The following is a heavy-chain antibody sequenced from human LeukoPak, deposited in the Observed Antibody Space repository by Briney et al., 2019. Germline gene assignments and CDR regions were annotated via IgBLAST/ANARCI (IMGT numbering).Heavy chain of an antibody. Sequence: PGGSLRLSCAASGFTFSSYSMNWVRQAPGKGLEWVSSISSSSSYIYYADSVKGRFTISRDNAKNSLYLQMNSLRAEDTALYYCAKDKRGSYYNYFDYWGQGTLVTVSS. CDR3: AKDKRGSYYNYFDY. V-gene: IGHV3-21*04. CDR2: ISSSSSYI. CDR1: GFTFSSYS. D-gene: IGHD1-26*01. J-gene: IGHJ4*02.